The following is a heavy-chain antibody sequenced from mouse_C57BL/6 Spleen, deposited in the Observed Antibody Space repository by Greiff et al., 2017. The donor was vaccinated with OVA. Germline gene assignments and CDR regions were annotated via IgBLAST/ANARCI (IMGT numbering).Heavy chain of an antibody. V-gene: IGHV1-80*01. CDR1: GYAFSSYW. J-gene: IGHJ1*03. Sequence: VKLMESGAELVKPGASVKISCKASGYAFSSYWMNWVKQRPGKGLEWIGQIYPGDGDTNYNGKFKGKATLTADKSSSTAYMQLSSLTSEDSAVYFCARYSEGYFDVWGTGTTVTVSS. CDR3: ARYSEGYFDV. CDR2: IYPGDGDT.